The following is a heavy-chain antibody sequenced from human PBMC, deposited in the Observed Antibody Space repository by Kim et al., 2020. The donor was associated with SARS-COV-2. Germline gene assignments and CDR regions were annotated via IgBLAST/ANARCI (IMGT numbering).Heavy chain of an antibody. Sequence: QQIQGRVTMTEDTTADTAYMELSSLRSEDTAVYYCATSPATVTTSWFDPWGQGTLVTVSS. J-gene: IGHJ5*02. CDR3: ATSPATVTTSWFDP. D-gene: IGHD4-17*01. V-gene: IGHV1-24*01.